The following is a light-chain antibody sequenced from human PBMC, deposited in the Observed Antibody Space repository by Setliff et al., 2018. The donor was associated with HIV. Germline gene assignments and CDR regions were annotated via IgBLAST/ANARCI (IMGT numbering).Light chain of an antibody. V-gene: IGLV2-18*02. J-gene: IGLJ1*01. CDR2: DVN. CDR3: SSYPSTNTWV. Sequence: QSALTQPPSVSGSLGQSVTISCTGTSSDVGGFIRVSWYQQPPRTAPKLMIYDVNNRPSGVPDRFSGSKSGNTASLTISRLQAEDEADYYCSSYPSTNTWVFGTGTKVTVL. CDR1: SSDVGGFIR.